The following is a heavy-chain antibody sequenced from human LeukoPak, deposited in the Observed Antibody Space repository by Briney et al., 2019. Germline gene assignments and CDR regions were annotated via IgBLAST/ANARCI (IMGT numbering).Heavy chain of an antibody. CDR2: FDPEDGET. J-gene: IGHJ4*02. V-gene: IGHV1-24*01. CDR3: ATVGIAAANYYFDY. Sequence: GSLSVSCKVSGYTLTELSMHWVRQAPGKGGEGMGGFDPEDGETIYAQKFQGRLTMTEDTSTDTAYMELSSLRSEDTAVYYCATVGIAAANYYFDYWGQGTLVTVSS. CDR1: GYTLTELS. D-gene: IGHD6-13*01.